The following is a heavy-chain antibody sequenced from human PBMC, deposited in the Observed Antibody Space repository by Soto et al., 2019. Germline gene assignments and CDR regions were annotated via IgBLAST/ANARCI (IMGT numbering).Heavy chain of an antibody. J-gene: IGHJ3*01. Sequence: PGESLKISCLGSGYDFPNYWIAWVRQMPGRGPEWLGIVYPADPEVSYNPSFQDRATISADASAAFLQWSSLTDSDTGMYFCARQKSGSRGYWDFWGQGTMVTVSS. CDR1: GYDFPNYW. D-gene: IGHD1-26*01. CDR2: VYPADPEV. CDR3: ARQKSGSRGYWDF. V-gene: IGHV5-51*01.